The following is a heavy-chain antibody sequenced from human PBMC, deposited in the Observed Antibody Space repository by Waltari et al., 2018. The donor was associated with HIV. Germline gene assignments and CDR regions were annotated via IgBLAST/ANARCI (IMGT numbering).Heavy chain of an antibody. CDR2: VNHIGTA. D-gene: IGHD1-26*01. CDR3: ARLRVGATFEDALDI. Sequence: QVQLRQWGAGLLQPSETLSRTCAVYGGSFSGYYWSWLRQPPGKGLEWLGEVNHIGTANYNPSLKSRVTFSVDPSKNQFSLRLTSVTAADTAVYYCARLRVGATFEDALDIWAQGAMVTVSS. V-gene: IGHV4-34*01. J-gene: IGHJ3*02. CDR1: GGSFSGYY.